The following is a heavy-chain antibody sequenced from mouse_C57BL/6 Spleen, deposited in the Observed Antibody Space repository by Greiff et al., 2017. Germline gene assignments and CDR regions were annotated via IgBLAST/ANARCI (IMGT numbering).Heavy chain of an antibody. D-gene: IGHD4-1*01. J-gene: IGHJ2*01. V-gene: IGHV1-82*01. CDR2: IYPGDGDT. CDR1: GYAFSSSW. Sequence: VQLQQSGPELVKPGASVKISCKASGYAFSSSWMNWVKQRPGQGLEWIGRIYPGDGDTNYNGKFKGKATLTADKSSSTAYMQLSSLTSEDSAVYYCARSSWDSYFDYWGKGTTLTVSS. CDR3: ARSSWDSYFDY.